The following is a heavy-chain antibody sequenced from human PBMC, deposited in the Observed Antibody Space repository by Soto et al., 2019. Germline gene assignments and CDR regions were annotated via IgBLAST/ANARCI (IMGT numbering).Heavy chain of an antibody. D-gene: IGHD3-10*01. V-gene: IGHV3-30*18. CDR2: ISYDGSNI. CDR1: GFTFSSYG. CDR3: AKDIGMVRGQTTYFDY. Sequence: GGSLRLSCAAFGFTFSSYGMHWVLQAPGKGLEWVSVISYDGSNICYADSVKGRFTISRDNAKNSLYLQMNSLRAEDTALYYCAKDIGMVRGQTTYFDYWGQGTLVTVSS. J-gene: IGHJ4*02.